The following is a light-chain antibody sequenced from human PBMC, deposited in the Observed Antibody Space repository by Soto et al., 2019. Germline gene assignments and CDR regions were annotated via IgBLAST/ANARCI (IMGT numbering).Light chain of an antibody. CDR1: SSDVGGYDY. V-gene: IGLV2-8*01. J-gene: IGLJ1*01. CDR3: SSYGGSNNFV. CDR2: EVT. Sequence: QSVLTQPPSASGSPGQSVTISCTGTSSDVGGYDYVSWYQQHPGKAPKLMIYEVTIRPSGVSDRFSGSKSGNTASLTVSGLQTEDEADYYCSSYGGSNNFVFGAGTKVTV.